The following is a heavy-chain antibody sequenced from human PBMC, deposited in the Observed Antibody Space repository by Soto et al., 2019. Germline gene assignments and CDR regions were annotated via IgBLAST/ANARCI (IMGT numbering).Heavy chain of an antibody. CDR3: ARQSLVRYFDWLKDAFDI. D-gene: IGHD3-9*01. J-gene: IGHJ3*02. CDR1: GGSISSSSYY. Sequence: KQSQTLSLTCTVSGGSISSSSYYWGWIRQPPGKGLEWIGSIYYSGSTYYNPSLKSRVTISVDTSKNQFSLKLSSVTAADTAVYYCARQSLVRYFDWLKDAFDIWGQGTMVTVSS. CDR2: IYYSGST. V-gene: IGHV4-39*01.